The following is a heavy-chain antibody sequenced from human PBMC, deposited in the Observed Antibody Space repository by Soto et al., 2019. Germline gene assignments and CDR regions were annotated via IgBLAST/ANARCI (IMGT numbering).Heavy chain of an antibody. CDR1: GFTFSSYS. V-gene: IGHV3-21*01. J-gene: IGHJ6*02. CDR2: ISSSSSYI. CDR3: ARDLLGVLRFLEWSGPRHRGGYYYYGMDV. Sequence: GGSLRLSCAASGFTFSSYSMNWVRQAPGKGLEWVSSISSSSSYIYYADSVKGRFTISRDNAKNSLYLQMNSLRAEDTAVYYCARDLLGVLRFLEWSGPRHRGGYYYYGMDVRGQGTTVTVSS. D-gene: IGHD3-3*01.